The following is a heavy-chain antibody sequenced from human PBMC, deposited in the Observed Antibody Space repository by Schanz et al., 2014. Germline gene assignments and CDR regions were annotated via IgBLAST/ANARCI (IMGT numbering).Heavy chain of an antibody. D-gene: IGHD3-16*02. J-gene: IGHJ5*02. Sequence: QLVQSGSEFRKPGASVKVSCKASGYTFTSSGFSWVRQAPGQGLEWMGWINGYNAHTNYAQKFQGRVTMTTDTSTSTVYMELRSLRSEDTAVYYCGEYGSDSYTDPWGQGTLVTVSS. CDR2: INGYNAHT. CDR1: GYTFTSSG. V-gene: IGHV1-18*01. CDR3: GEYGSDSYTDP.